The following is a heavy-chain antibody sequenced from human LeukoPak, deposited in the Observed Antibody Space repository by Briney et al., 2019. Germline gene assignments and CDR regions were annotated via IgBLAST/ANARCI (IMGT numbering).Heavy chain of an antibody. CDR3: ARDRGIVVVVAVTYAQDDAFDI. D-gene: IGHD2-15*01. Sequence: AGGSLRLSCAASGFTFSSYEMNWVRQAPGKGLEWVSSISSSSSYIYYADSVRGRFTISRDNAKNSLYLQMNSLRAEDTAVYYCARDRGIVVVVAVTYAQDDAFDIWGQGTMVTVSS. CDR1: GFTFSSYE. CDR2: ISSSSSYI. V-gene: IGHV3-21*01. J-gene: IGHJ3*02.